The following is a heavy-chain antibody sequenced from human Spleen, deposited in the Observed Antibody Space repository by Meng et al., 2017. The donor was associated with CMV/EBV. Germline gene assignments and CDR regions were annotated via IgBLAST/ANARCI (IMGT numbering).Heavy chain of an antibody. CDR2: IYSGDTST. J-gene: IGHJ3*02. CDR3: VKSFQLPLDAFDI. CDR1: GFTFSNYA. Sequence: GESLKISCAASGFTFSNYAMNWVRQAPGKGLEWVSLIYSGDTSTDYADSVRGRFTISRDDSKSTLWLEMNSLRAEDTAVYYCVKSFQLPLDAFDIWGQGTMVTVSS. V-gene: IGHV3-23*03. D-gene: IGHD2-2*01.